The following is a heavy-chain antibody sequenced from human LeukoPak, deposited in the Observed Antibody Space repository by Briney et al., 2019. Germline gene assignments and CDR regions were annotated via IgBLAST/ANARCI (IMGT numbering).Heavy chain of an antibody. D-gene: IGHD3-10*01. Sequence: SQTLSLTCTVSGGSINSGGYYWSWIRQHPGKGLEWIGYIYYSGSTNYNPSLKSRVTISVDTSKNQFSLKLNSVTAADTAVYYCARDRITMVRGALRYYGMDVWGQGTTVTVSS. J-gene: IGHJ6*02. CDR2: IYYSGST. CDR1: GGSINSGGYY. V-gene: IGHV4-31*03. CDR3: ARDRITMVRGALRYYGMDV.